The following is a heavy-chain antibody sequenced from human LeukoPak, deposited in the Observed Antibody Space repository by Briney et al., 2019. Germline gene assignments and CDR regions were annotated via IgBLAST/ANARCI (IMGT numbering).Heavy chain of an antibody. CDR2: INWNGGST. Sequence: PGGSLRLSCAASGFTFDDYGMSWVRQAPGKGREWVSGINWNGGSTGYADSVKGRFTISRDNAKNSLYLQMNSLRAEDTALYHCARDGGYGSGSYNLHYWYFDLWGRGTLVTVSS. V-gene: IGHV3-20*01. CDR1: GFTFDDYG. J-gene: IGHJ2*01. D-gene: IGHD3-10*01. CDR3: ARDGGYGSGSYNLHYWYFDL.